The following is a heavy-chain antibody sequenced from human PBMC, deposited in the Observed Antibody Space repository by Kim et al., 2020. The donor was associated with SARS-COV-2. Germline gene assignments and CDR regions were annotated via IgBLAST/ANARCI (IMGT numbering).Heavy chain of an antibody. CDR2: INPNSGVT. V-gene: IGHV1-2*06. CDR1: GYTFTGYH. J-gene: IGHJ6*02. CDR3: SRGIVVVPAPFAMDV. D-gene: IGHD2-2*01. Sequence: ASVKVSCKASGYTFTGYHMHWVRQAPGQGLEWMVRINPNSGVTNYAQKFQGRVTMTRDTSISTAYMELSSLTSDDTAVYYCSRGIVVVPAPFAMDVWSQGATVTVSS.